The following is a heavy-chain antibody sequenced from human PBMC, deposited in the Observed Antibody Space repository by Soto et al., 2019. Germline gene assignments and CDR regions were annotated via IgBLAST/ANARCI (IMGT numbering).Heavy chain of an antibody. CDR3: ARDPGVAAAGRSYYGMDV. CDR1: GFTFRDYY. J-gene: IGHJ6*02. D-gene: IGHD6-13*01. Sequence: QVQLVESGGGLVKPGGSLRLSCAASGFTFRDYYMSWIRQAPGKGLEWVSYISSSGSTIYYADSVKGRFTISRDNAKNSRYLQMSSLRAEDTAVYYCARDPGVAAAGRSYYGMDVWCQGTTVTVSS. V-gene: IGHV3-11*01. CDR2: ISSSGSTI.